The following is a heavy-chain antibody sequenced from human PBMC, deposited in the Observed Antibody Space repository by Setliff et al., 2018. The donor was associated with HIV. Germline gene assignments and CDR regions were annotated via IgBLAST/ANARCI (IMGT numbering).Heavy chain of an antibody. CDR3: TRDTAMANYYYYGMDV. V-gene: IGHV3-49*04. CDR1: GFTFGDHA. J-gene: IGHJ6*02. D-gene: IGHD5-18*01. Sequence: GGSLRLSCTASGFTFGDHAMTWVRQAPGKGLEWVGFIRSKAYGGTTEYAASVKGRFTISRDDSKSIAYLQMNSLKTEDTAVYYCTRDTAMANYYYYGMDVWGQGTTVTVSS. CDR2: IRSKAYGGTT.